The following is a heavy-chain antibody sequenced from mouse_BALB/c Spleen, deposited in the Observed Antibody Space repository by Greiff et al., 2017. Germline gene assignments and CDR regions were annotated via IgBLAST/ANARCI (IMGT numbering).Heavy chain of an antibody. CDR2: ISYSGST. CDR3: ASGNYFYAMDY. J-gene: IGHJ4*01. Sequence: VQLKQSGPGLVKPSQSLSLTCTVTGYSITSDYAWNWIRQFPGNKLEWMGYISYSGSTSYNPSLKSRISITRDTSKNQFFLQLNSVTTEDTATYYCASGNYFYAMDYWGQGTSVTVSS. V-gene: IGHV3-2*02. CDR1: GYSITSDYA. D-gene: IGHD2-1*01.